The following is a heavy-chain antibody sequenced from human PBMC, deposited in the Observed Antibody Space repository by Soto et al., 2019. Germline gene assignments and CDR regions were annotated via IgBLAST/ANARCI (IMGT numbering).Heavy chain of an antibody. Sequence: ASVKVSCKVSGYTLTELSMHWVRQAPGKGLEWMGGFDPEDGETIYAQKFQGRVTMTEDTSTDTAYMELSSLRSEDTAVHYCATETSVLRFLEWFPPAFDIWGQGTMVTV. D-gene: IGHD3-3*01. J-gene: IGHJ3*02. CDR2: FDPEDGET. V-gene: IGHV1-24*01. CDR1: GYTLTELS. CDR3: ATETSVLRFLEWFPPAFDI.